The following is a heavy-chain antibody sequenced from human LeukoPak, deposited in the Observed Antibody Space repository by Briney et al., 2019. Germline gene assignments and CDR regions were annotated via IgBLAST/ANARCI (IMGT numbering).Heavy chain of an antibody. CDR1: GFTFDDYA. D-gene: IGHD6-13*01. CDR2: ISWNSGSI. J-gene: IGHJ4*02. Sequence: GGSLRLSCAASGFTFDDYAMHWVRQAPGKGLEWVSGISWNSGSIGYADSVEGRFTISRDNAKNSLYLQMNSLRAEDTALYCCAKDMGAAAEGPLDYWGQGTLVTVSS. V-gene: IGHV3-9*01. CDR3: AKDMGAAAEGPLDY.